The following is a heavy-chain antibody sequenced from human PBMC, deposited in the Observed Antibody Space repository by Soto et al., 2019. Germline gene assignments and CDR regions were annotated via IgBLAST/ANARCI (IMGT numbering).Heavy chain of an antibody. D-gene: IGHD5-12*01. J-gene: IGHJ4*02. Sequence: GGSLRLSCAASGFTFSSYAMSWVRQAPGKGLEWVSAISGSGGSTYYADSVKGRFTISRDNSKNTLYLQMNSLRAEDTAVYYCAKDSGPKGGDGYNYDYWGQGTLVTVSS. CDR1: GFTFSSYA. V-gene: IGHV3-23*01. CDR3: AKDSGPKGGDGYNYDY. CDR2: ISGSGGST.